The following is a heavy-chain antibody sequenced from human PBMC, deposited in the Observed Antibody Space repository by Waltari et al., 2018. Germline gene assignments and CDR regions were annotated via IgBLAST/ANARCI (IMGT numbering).Heavy chain of an antibody. J-gene: IGHJ4*02. CDR3: ARLGITMTPDY. CDR2: VNSGGDTT. Sequence: QVQLVQSGAELKKPGASVKLSCKASGYTFTSYYIQWVRQAPGQGLEWRGVVNSGGDTTIYAQKFQGRVTMTRDTSTSTVYMELSSLRSEDTAVYYWARLGITMTPDYWGQGTLVTVSS. V-gene: IGHV1-46*01. CDR1: GYTFTSYY.